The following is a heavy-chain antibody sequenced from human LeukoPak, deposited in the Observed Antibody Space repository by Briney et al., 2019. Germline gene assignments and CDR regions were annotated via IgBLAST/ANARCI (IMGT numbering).Heavy chain of an antibody. CDR3: ARDSVVVVITQTFDY. D-gene: IGHD3-22*01. V-gene: IGHV1-18*01. J-gene: IGHJ4*02. CDR1: GYTFTSYG. Sequence: ASVTVSCKASGYTFTSYGISWVRQAPGQGLEWMGWISAYNGNTNYAQKLQGRVTMTTDTSTSTAYMELRSLRSDDTAVYYCARDSVVVVITQTFDYWGQGTLVTVSS. CDR2: ISAYNGNT.